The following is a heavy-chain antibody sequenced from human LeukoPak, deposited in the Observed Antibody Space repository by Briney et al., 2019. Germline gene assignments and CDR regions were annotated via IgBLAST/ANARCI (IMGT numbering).Heavy chain of an antibody. Sequence: GGSLRLSCAASGFTFSDYYMSWIRQAPGKGLEWVSYISSSGSTTYYADSVKGRFTISRDNSKNTLYLQMNSLRAEDTAVYYCANSRTVLKRYFDYWGQGTLVTVSS. V-gene: IGHV3-11*01. D-gene: IGHD2-8*02. CDR2: ISSSGSTT. J-gene: IGHJ4*02. CDR1: GFTFSDYY. CDR3: ANSRTVLKRYFDY.